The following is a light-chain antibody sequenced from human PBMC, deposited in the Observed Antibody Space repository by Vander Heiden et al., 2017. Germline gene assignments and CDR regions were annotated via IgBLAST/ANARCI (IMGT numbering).Light chain of an antibody. Sequence: QLVLTQSPSASASLGASVKLTCTPSSGHSSYAIAWHQQQPEKGPRYLMKLNSDGSHTKGAGIPDRFSGSSSGAERYLTISSLQSDDEADYYCQTWDTGIQVFGTGTKVTVL. V-gene: IGLV4-69*01. CDR1: SGHSSYA. CDR2: LNSDGSH. CDR3: QTWDTGIQV. J-gene: IGLJ1*01.